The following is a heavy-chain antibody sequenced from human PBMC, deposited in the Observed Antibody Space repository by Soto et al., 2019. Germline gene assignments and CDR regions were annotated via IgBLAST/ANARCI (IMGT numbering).Heavy chain of an antibody. V-gene: IGHV1-18*01. J-gene: IGHJ4*02. CDR1: GYTFTTYG. D-gene: IGHD3-10*01. CDR3: TGGCFGEFVYSFDY. CDR2: ISPYKGNT. Sequence: QVQLVQSGAAVKKPGASVKVSCKTSGYTFTTYGISWVRQAPGQGLEWMGWISPYKGNTKYAQKLQGRVTMTPDTTTSTAYMELRSLISVYTAVYYCTGGCFGEFVYSFDYWGQGTLVTVSS.